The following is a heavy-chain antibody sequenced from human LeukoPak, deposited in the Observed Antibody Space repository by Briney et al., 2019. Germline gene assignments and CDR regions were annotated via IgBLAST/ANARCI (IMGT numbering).Heavy chain of an antibody. V-gene: IGHV3-30-3*02. CDR2: ISYDESNE. J-gene: IGHJ4*02. Sequence: GRSLRLSCAASGFTFSSYAMHWVRQGPGKGLEWVAVISYDESNEYYADSVEGRFSISRDNSKNTLYLQMNSLRAEDTAVYYCAKSYGSWSYYHGYYFDYWGQGTLVTVSS. CDR1: GFTFSSYA. D-gene: IGHD3-10*01. CDR3: AKSYGSWSYYHGYYFDY.